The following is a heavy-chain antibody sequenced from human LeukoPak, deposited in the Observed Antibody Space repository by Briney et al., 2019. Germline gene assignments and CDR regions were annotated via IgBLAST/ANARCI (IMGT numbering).Heavy chain of an antibody. J-gene: IGHJ4*02. Sequence: GGSLRLSCAAPGFTFSSYAMSWVRQAPGKGLEWVSAISGIGGSAYYADSVKGRFTISRDNSKNTLYLQMNSLRAEDTAVYYCATPRVRGVPVPSYFDYWGQGTLVTVSS. V-gene: IGHV3-23*01. CDR2: ISGIGGSA. D-gene: IGHD3-10*01. CDR1: GFTFSSYA. CDR3: ATPRVRGVPVPSYFDY.